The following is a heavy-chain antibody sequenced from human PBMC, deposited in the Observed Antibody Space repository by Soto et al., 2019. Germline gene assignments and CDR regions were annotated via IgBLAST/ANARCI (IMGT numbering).Heavy chain of an antibody. V-gene: IGHV4-30-4*01. Sequence: PSETLSLTCTVSGGSISSGDYYWSWIRQPPGKGLEWIGYIYYSGSTFYNPSLKNRVTISLYTSKIQFSLKLSSVTAADTAVYYCVREGRANWFDPWGQGTLVTVSS. CDR1: GGSISSGDYY. J-gene: IGHJ5*02. CDR3: VREGRANWFDP. CDR2: IYYSGST.